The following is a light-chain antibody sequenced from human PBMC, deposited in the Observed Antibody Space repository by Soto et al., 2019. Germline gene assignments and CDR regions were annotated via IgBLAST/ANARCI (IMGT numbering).Light chain of an antibody. J-gene: IGLJ1*01. Sequence: QSALTQPASVSGSPGQSITISCTGTSSDVGGYNYVSWYQQHPGKAPKLMIYDVSNRPSGVSNRFSGSKSGNTDFLTISGRQAEDEDEYYCSSYTSSSLYVLGTGTKVTVL. V-gene: IGLV2-14*01. CDR3: SSYTSSSLYV. CDR2: DVS. CDR1: SSDVGGYNY.